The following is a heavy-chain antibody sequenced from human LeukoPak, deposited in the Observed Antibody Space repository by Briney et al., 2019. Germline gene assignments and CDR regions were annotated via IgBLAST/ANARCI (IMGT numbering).Heavy chain of an antibody. V-gene: IGHV1-2*02. CDR2: INPDSGGT. CDR3: ARDVSPGRTGSELDF. Sequence: ASVKVSCKASGYTFTGYYIYWVRQAPGQGLEWMGYINPDSGGTNTAQKFQGRVTMTRDTSIRTVYLGLSSLRSDGTAVYYCARDVSPGRTGSELDFWGQGTLVTVSS. J-gene: IGHJ4*02. D-gene: IGHD3/OR15-3a*01. CDR1: GYTFTGYY.